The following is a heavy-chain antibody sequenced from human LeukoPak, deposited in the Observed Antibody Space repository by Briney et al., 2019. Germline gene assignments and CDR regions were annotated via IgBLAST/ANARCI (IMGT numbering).Heavy chain of an antibody. D-gene: IGHD3-10*01. CDR3: ARDVVLPWFGVSYYYYGMDV. J-gene: IGHJ6*02. V-gene: IGHV1-2*02. CDR1: GYTFTGYY. Sequence: GASVKVSCKASGYTFTGYYMHWVRQAPGQGLEWMGWINPNSGGTNYAQKFQGRVTMTRDTSISTAYMELSRLRSDDTAVYYCARDVVLPWFGVSYYYYGMDVWGQGTTVTVSS. CDR2: INPNSGGT.